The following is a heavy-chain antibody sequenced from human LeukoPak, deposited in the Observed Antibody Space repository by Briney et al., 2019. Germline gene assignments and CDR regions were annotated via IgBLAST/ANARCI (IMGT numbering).Heavy chain of an antibody. CDR3: ARDRDYDILTGLPGY. V-gene: IGHV3-7*01. Sequence: GGALLLSCAASGFHFSCYWMSWVRQARGRGLEWVANIKQDGSQKYHVDSVKGQFTIPRDNAKNSLYLQMNRLRAEDTAVYYCARDRDYDILTGLPGYWGQGTLVTVSS. J-gene: IGHJ4*02. D-gene: IGHD3-9*01. CDR2: IKQDGSQK. CDR1: GFHFSCYW.